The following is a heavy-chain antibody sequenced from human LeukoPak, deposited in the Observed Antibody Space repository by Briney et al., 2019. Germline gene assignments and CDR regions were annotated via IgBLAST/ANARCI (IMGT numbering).Heavy chain of an antibody. Sequence: GGSLRLSCAASGFTFSSYGMHWVRQAPGKGLEWVSTLSDRSDKTYYADSVRGRFTISRDNSKNTLFLQMNSLRGEDTAVYYCATYRQVLLPFESCGQGTLVTVSS. V-gene: IGHV3-23*01. CDR3: ATYRQVLLPFES. CDR2: LSDRSDKT. CDR1: GFTFSSYG. D-gene: IGHD2-8*02. J-gene: IGHJ4*02.